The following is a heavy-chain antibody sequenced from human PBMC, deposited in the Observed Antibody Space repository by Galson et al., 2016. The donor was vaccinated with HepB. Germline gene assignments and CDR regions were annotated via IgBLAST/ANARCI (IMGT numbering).Heavy chain of an antibody. CDR1: GFTFSSYG. D-gene: IGHD3-10*01. CDR2: IWYDGSNK. Sequence: SLRLSCAASGFTFSSYGMHWVRQAPGKGLEWVACIWYDGSNKYYANSVKGRFTISRDNSKNTLYLQMNSLRAEDTAVYYCAEDALFYGSGNYVHYWGQGTLVTVSS. J-gene: IGHJ4*02. CDR3: AEDALFYGSGNYVHY. V-gene: IGHV3-33*06.